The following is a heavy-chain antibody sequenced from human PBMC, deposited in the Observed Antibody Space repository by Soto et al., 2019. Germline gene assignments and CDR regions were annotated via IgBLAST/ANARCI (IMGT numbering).Heavy chain of an antibody. CDR2: ISGSSDT. CDR3: ATYGGDCGGYGYFQR. CDR1: GFTFTSYG. Sequence: EVQLVESGGGLEPPGGSLRLSCVTSGFTFTSYGMSWVRQAPGKGLEWVSAISGSSDTYYPDSVKGRFTISRDNSRSTLYLHMNSLRAEDTAVYYCATYGGDCGGYGYFQRWGQGCLVTVSS. J-gene: IGHJ1*01. D-gene: IGHD2-21*02. V-gene: IGHV3-23*04.